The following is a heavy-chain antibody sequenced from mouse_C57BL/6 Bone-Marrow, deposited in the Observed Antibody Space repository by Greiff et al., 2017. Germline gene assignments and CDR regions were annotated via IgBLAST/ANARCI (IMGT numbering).Heavy chain of an antibody. CDR3: ARSTVVAPRYFDV. J-gene: IGHJ1*03. CDR2: IDPSDSYT. CDR1: GYTFTSYW. V-gene: IGHV1-69*01. D-gene: IGHD1-1*01. Sequence: VQLQQPGAELVMPGASVKLSCKASGYTFTSYWMHWVKQRPGQGLEWIGEIDPSDSYTNYNQKFKGKSTLTVDKSSSTAYMQLSSLTSEDSAVYYCARSTVVAPRYFDVWGTGTTVTVSS.